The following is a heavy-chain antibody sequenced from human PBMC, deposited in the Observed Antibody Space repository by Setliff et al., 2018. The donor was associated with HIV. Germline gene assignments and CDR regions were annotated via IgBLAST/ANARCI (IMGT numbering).Heavy chain of an antibody. J-gene: IGHJ6*03. D-gene: IGHD3-3*01. Sequence: AVKVSCKASRSTFNSHTINWVRHAPGQGLDWMGRIIPTLGVANYAQRFQGKVTITEDKCTSTAYMELTSLRFDDTAMYYCVRGVQSPPHYSYYYMDVWGEGTMVTVS. CDR2: IIPTLGVA. V-gene: IGHV1-69*02. CDR1: RSTFNSHT. CDR3: VRGVQSPPHYSYYYMDV.